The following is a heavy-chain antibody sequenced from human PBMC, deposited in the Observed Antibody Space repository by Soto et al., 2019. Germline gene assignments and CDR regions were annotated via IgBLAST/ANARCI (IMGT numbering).Heavy chain of an antibody. V-gene: IGHV1-69*01. CDR1: GGTFSSYA. CDR3: ARGRQDIVLVPAASWFHP. D-gene: IGHD2-2*01. J-gene: IGHJ5*02. CDR2: IIPIFGTA. Sequence: QVQLVQSGAEVKKPGSSVKVSCKASGGTFSSYAISWVRQAPGQGLEWMEGIIPIFGTATYAQKFRGRVTITADESASTAYLELSRLRAEDTAVYYCARGRQDIVLVPAASWFHPWGQGTLGTVSS.